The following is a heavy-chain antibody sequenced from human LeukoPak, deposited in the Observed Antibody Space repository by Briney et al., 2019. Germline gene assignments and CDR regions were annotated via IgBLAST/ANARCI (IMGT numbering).Heavy chain of an antibody. D-gene: IGHD1-1*01. CDR3: ARGTKYERYYFDY. J-gene: IGHJ4*02. Sequence: GGSLRLSCAASGFTVSRNYMSWVRQAPGKGLEWVSVIYSGGRTYYADSVKGRFTISRDNSKNTLYLQMNSLRAEDTAVYYCARGTKYERYYFDYWGQGTLVTVSS. CDR1: GFTVSRNY. V-gene: IGHV3-66*01. CDR2: IYSGGRT.